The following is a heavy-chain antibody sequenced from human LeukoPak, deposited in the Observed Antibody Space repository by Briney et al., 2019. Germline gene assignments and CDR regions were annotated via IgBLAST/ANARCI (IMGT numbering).Heavy chain of an antibody. CDR2: ISAYNGNT. CDR3: ARKVREMATIHNDY. Sequence: ASVKVSCKASGYSFTVYYVHWVRQAPGQGLEWMGWISAYNGNTNYAQKLQGRVTMTTDTSTSTAYMELRSLRSDDTAVYYCARKVREMATIHNDYWGQGTLVTVSS. CDR1: GYSFTVYY. J-gene: IGHJ4*02. V-gene: IGHV1-18*04. D-gene: IGHD5-24*01.